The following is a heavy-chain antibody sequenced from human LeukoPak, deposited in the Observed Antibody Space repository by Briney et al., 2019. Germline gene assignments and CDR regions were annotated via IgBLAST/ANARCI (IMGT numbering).Heavy chain of an antibody. CDR2: IYTSGST. CDR1: GGSISSYY. D-gene: IGHD3-16*01. Sequence: PSETLSLTCTVSGGSISSYYWSWIRQPAGKGLEWIGRIYTSGSTNYNPSLKSRVTMSVDTSKNQFSLKLSSVTAADTAVYYCARVGGHPPEYYFDYWGQGTLVTVSS. J-gene: IGHJ4*02. V-gene: IGHV4-4*07. CDR3: ARVGGHPPEYYFDY.